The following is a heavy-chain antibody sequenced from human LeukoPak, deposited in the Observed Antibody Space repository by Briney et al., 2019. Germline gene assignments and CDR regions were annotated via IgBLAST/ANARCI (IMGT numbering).Heavy chain of an antibody. Sequence: PGGSLRLSCAASGFTVSSNYMSWVRQAPGKGLEWVANIKEDGSEKYYLDSVKGRFTISRDNAKNSLHLQINSLRVEDTAVYYCARNSFAELMLLGSAYGMDVWGQGTTVTVSS. J-gene: IGHJ6*02. CDR1: GFTVSSNY. V-gene: IGHV3-7*01. D-gene: IGHD1-7*01. CDR2: IKEDGSEK. CDR3: ARNSFAELMLLGSAYGMDV.